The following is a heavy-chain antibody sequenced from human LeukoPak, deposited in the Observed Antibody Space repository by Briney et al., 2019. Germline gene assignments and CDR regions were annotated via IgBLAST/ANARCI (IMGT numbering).Heavy chain of an antibody. J-gene: IGHJ6*02. CDR2: ISAYNGNT. CDR3: ARGDAAAGTTNTETYYYYGMDV. Sequence: ASVKVSCKASGYTFTSYGISWVRQAPGQGLEWMGWISAYNGNTNYAQKLQGRVTMTTDTSTSTAYMELSSLRSEDTAVYYCARGDAAAGTTNTETYYYYGMDVWGQGTTVTVSS. D-gene: IGHD6-13*01. V-gene: IGHV1-18*01. CDR1: GYTFTSYG.